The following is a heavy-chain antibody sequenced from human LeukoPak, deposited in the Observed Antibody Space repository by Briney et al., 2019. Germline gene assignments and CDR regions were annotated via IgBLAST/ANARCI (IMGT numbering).Heavy chain of an antibody. CDR2: INPNSGGT. V-gene: IGHV1-2*06. J-gene: IGHJ4*02. Sequence: GASVKVSCKASGYTFTGYYMHWVRQAPGQGLEWMGRINPNSGGTNYAQKFQGRVTITRDTSTSTAYMELSSLRSDDTAVYYCARDSTQRYYYDSSGYYYGVDCCGQGTLVADS. D-gene: IGHD3-22*01. CDR3: ARDSTQRYYYDSSGYYYGVDC. CDR1: GYTFTGYY.